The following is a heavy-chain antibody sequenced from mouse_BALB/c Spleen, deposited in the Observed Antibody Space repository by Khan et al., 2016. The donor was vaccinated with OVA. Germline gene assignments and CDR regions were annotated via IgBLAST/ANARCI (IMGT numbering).Heavy chain of an antibody. Sequence: QIQLVQSGPELKKPGETVRISCKASGYTFTTAGIQWVQKMPGKGLKWIGWINTNSGVPNYAEDFKERFAFTLEISVNTVYLQLTNLTNEDTATDFCTRGGAAYYRNDEGSMEYWGQGTSVTVSS. CDR1: GYTFTTAG. D-gene: IGHD2-14*01. V-gene: IGHV9-4*02. J-gene: IGHJ4*01. CDR3: TRGGAAYYRNDEGSMEY. CDR2: INTNSGVP.